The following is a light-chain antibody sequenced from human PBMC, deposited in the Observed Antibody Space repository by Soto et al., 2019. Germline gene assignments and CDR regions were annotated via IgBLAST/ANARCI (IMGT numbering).Light chain of an antibody. Sequence: QSALTQPASVSGSPGQSITISCTGTRNDVGAYDYVSWYQQHPGKAPKLLVYEVSNRPSGVSDRCSGSKSGNTASLTISGLQAEDEADYYCNSYTNSSAVVFGGGTKLTVL. V-gene: IGLV2-14*01. CDR1: RNDVGAYDY. J-gene: IGLJ2*01. CDR3: NSYTNSSAVV. CDR2: EVS.